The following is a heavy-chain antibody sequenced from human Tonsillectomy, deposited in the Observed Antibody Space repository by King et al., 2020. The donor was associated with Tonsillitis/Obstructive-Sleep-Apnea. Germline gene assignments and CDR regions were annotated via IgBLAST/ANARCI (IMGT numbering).Heavy chain of an antibody. CDR2: IYPGDSHT. D-gene: IGHD1-26*01. V-gene: IGHV5-51*01. CDR1: GYSFTSYW. CDR3: ARQMYSGSYPFDY. Sequence: VQLVESGAEVKKPGESLKISCKGSGYSFTSYWIGWVRQIPGKGLEWMGIIYPGDSHTRYSPSFQGQVTISADKSISTAYLQWSSLKASDTAMYYCARQMYSGSYPFDYWGQGTLVTVSS. J-gene: IGHJ4*02.